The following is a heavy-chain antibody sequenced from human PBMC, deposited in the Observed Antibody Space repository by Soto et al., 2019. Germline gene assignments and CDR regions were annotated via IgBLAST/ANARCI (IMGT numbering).Heavy chain of an antibody. CDR3: ARSSMGKVPAAQAFDY. D-gene: IGHD2-2*01. J-gene: IGHJ4*02. V-gene: IGHV1-18*01. CDR1: GYTFTSYG. CDR2: ISASNGNT. Sequence: QVQLVQSGAEVKNSGASVKVSCKASGYTFTSYGFSWVRQAPGQGLEWMGWISASNGNTNYAQKLQGRVTMTTDTSTGTAYMELRSLRSEDTAVYYCARSSMGKVPAAQAFDYWGQGTLVTVSS.